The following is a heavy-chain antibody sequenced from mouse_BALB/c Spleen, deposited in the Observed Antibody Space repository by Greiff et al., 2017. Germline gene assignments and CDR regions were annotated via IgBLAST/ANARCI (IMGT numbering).Heavy chain of an antibody. CDR3: ARGDYGSGHWYFDV. CDR2: ISSGGST. J-gene: IGHJ1*01. Sequence: EVQGVESGGGLVKPGGSLKLSCAASGFTFSSYAMSWVRQTPEKRLEWVASISSGGSTYYPDSVKGRFTISRDNARNILYLQMSSLRSEDTAMYYCARGDYGSGHWYFDVWGAGTTVTVSS. CDR1: GFTFSSYA. V-gene: IGHV5-6-5*01. D-gene: IGHD1-1*01.